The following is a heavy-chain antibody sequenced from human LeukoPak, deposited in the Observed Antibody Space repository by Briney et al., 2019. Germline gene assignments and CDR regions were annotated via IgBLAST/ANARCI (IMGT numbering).Heavy chain of an antibody. CDR3: ARGDYYDRSGLFDY. V-gene: IGHV1-69*06. CDR1: GGTFSRYA. CDR2: IIPIFGTP. Sequence: ASVKVSCKASGGTFSRYAISWVRQAPGEGLAWMGRIIPIFGTPNYAQKFQGRVTISADKSTNTTYMEVTSLRSEDSAVYYCARGDYYDRSGLFDYWGQGTLVTVSS. D-gene: IGHD3-22*01. J-gene: IGHJ4*02.